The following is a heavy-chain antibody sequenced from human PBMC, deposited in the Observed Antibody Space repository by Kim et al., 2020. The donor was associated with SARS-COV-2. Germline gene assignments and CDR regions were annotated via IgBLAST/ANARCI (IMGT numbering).Heavy chain of an antibody. D-gene: IGHD6-19*01. CDR1: GFTFTSSA. V-gene: IGHV1-58*02. Sequence: SVKVSCKASGFTFTSSAMQWVRQARGQRLEWIGWIVVGSGNTNYAQKFQERVTITRDMSTSTAYMELSSLRSEDTAVYYCAADRVVAVAALYAFDIWGQGTMVTVSS. CDR2: IVVGSGNT. J-gene: IGHJ3*02. CDR3: AADRVVAVAALYAFDI.